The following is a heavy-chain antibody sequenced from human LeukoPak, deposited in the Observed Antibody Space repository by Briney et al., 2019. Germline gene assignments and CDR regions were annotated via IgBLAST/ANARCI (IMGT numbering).Heavy chain of an antibody. V-gene: IGHV3-30*02. J-gene: IGHJ6*02. D-gene: IGHD5-18*01. CDR1: GFTFSSYG. CDR3: AGAHGGGYSYGSPRYYYYGMDV. CDR2: IRCDGSNK. Sequence: GGSLRLSCAASGFTFSSYGMHWVRQAPGKGLEWVAFIRCDGSNKYYADSVKGRFTISRDNSKNTLYLQMNSLRAEDTAVYYCAGAHGGGYSYGSPRYYYYGMDVWGQGTTVTVSS.